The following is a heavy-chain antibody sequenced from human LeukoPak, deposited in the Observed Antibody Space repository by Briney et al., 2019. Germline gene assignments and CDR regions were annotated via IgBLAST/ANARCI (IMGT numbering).Heavy chain of an antibody. CDR1: GITFSDYY. V-gene: IGHV3-11*03. CDR2: ISPNSTYT. D-gene: IGHD6-13*01. J-gene: IGHJ4*02. CDR3: AAGTAADY. Sequence: PGGPLRLSCAVSGITFSDYYMNWIRQAPGKGLEWISYISPNSTYTDSADSVKGRFTISRDNAKNSLFLQIDSLRVGGTAVYYCAAGTAADYWGQGTLVAVSS.